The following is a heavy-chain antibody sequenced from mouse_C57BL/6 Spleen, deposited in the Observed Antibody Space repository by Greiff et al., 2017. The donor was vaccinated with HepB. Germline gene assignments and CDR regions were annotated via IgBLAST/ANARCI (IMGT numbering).Heavy chain of an antibody. Sequence: VKLQESGAELVRPGASVTLSCKASGYTFTDYEMHWVKQTPVHGLEWIGAIDPETGGTAYNQKFKGKAILTADKSSSTAYMELRSLTSEDSAVYYCTRGATVVAQYYYAMDYWGQGTSVTVSS. CDR3: TRGATVVAQYYYAMDY. J-gene: IGHJ4*01. V-gene: IGHV1-15*01. CDR2: IDPETGGT. CDR1: GYTFTDYE. D-gene: IGHD1-1*01.